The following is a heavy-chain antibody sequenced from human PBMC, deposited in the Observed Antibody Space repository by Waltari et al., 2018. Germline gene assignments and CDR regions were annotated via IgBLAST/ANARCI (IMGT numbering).Heavy chain of an antibody. CDR1: GYTFTGYY. CDR3: ARGGRGWNLGGY. Sequence: QVQLVQSGAEVKKPGASVKVSCKASGYTFTGYYMHWVRQAPGQGLEWMGRINPNSGGTNYARKFQGRVTMTRDTSISTAYMELGRLRSDDTAVYYCARGGRGWNLGGYWGQGTLVTVSS. D-gene: IGHD1-7*01. CDR2: INPNSGGT. J-gene: IGHJ4*02. V-gene: IGHV1-2*06.